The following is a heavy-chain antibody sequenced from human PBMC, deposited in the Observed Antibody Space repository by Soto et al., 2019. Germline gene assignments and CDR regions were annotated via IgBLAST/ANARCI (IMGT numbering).Heavy chain of an antibody. CDR1: GGTFSSYA. V-gene: IGHV1-69*12. CDR2: IIPIFGTA. J-gene: IGHJ5*02. CDR3: ARDQRMVEAPFNWFDP. Sequence: QVQLVQSRAEVKKPGSSVKVSCKASGGTFSSYAISWVRQAPGQGLEWMGGIIPIFGTANYAQKFQGRVTITADESTSTAYMELSSLRSEDTAVYYCARDQRMVEAPFNWFDPWGQGTLVTVSS. D-gene: IGHD2-8*01.